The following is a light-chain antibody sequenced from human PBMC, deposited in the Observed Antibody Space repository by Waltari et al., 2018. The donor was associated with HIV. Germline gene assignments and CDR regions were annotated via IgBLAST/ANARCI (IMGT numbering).Light chain of an antibody. CDR2: GDS. CDR1: ALPTKY. Sequence: SYELTQPPSVSVSPGQTARITCSGDALPTKYAYWYQQKSGQAPVLVVYGDSKRPSGLPERFSGSTSGTVATLTISGAQVEDEADFYCYSTDSSDKHGVFGGGTKLTVL. CDR3: YSTDSSDKHGV. V-gene: IGLV3-10*01. J-gene: IGLJ2*01.